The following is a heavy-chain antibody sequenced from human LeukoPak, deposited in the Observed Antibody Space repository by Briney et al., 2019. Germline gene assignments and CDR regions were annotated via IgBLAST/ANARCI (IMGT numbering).Heavy chain of an antibody. D-gene: IGHD6-13*01. CDR1: GFTFNNYE. Sequence: GGSLRLSCAASGFTFNNYEMNWVRQAPGKGLEWVSSISGGATNIYYADSVKGRFTTSRDNAENSLYLQMNSLRADDTAVYYCARAYSSSWTRGYFDYRGQGTLVTVSS. V-gene: IGHV3-48*03. CDR2: ISGGATNI. CDR3: ARAYSSSWTRGYFDY. J-gene: IGHJ4*02.